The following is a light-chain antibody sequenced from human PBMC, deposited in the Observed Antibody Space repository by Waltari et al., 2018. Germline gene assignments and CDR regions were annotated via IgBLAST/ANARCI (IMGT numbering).Light chain of an antibody. Sequence: EIVVTQSPGTLSLSPGERATLSCRASQSVSSYYLAWYQQKPGQAPRLLLYGASSRATGIPDRFSGSGSGTDFTLSISRLEPEDFAVYYCHQYHSPPLTFGGGTKVEIK. J-gene: IGKJ4*01. V-gene: IGKV3-20*01. CDR3: HQYHSPPLT. CDR1: QSVSSYY. CDR2: GAS.